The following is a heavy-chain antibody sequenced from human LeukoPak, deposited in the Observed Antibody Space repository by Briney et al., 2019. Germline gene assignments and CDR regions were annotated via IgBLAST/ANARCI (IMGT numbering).Heavy chain of an antibody. CDR1: GGSFSGYY. CDR2: INHSGST. Sequence: SETLSLTCAVYGGSFSGYYRSWIRQPPGKGLEWIGEINHSGSTNYNPSLKSRVTISVDTSKNQFSLKLSSVTAADTAVYYCARGRYFDGMDVWGQGTTVTVSS. J-gene: IGHJ6*02. CDR3: ARGRYFDGMDV. D-gene: IGHD3-9*01. V-gene: IGHV4-34*01.